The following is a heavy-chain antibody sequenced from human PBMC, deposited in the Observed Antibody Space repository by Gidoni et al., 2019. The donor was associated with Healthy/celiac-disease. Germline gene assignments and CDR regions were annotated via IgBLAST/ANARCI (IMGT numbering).Heavy chain of an antibody. D-gene: IGHD6-19*01. Sequence: EVQLLESGGGLVQPGGSLRLSCAASGFTFSSYAMSWVRQAPGKGLEWVSAISGSGGSTYYADSVKGRFTISRDNSKNTLYLQMNSLRAEDTAVYYCARTQWLVRCFDYWGQGTLVTVSS. CDR2: ISGSGGST. V-gene: IGHV3-23*01. J-gene: IGHJ4*02. CDR1: GFTFSSYA. CDR3: ARTQWLVRCFDY.